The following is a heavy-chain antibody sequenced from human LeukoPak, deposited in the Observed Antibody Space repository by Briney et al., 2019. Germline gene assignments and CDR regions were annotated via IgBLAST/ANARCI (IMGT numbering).Heavy chain of an antibody. V-gene: IGHV4-39*07. CDR3: ERGSGVATMYNAFDI. CDR1: GGSISSSSYY. J-gene: IGHJ3*02. Sequence: SETLSLTCTVSGGSISSSSYYGGWIRQPPGKGLEWIGSIYYSGSTYYNPSLKSRVTISVDTSKNQFSLKLSSVTAADTAVYYCERGSGVATMYNAFDIWGQGTMVTVSS. D-gene: IGHD5-12*01. CDR2: IYYSGST.